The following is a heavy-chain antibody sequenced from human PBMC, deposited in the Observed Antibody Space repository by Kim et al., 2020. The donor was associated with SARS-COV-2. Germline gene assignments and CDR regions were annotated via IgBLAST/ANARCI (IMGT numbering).Heavy chain of an antibody. Sequence: QKLQGRVTMTTDTSTSTAYMELRSLRSDDTAVYYCARDGRSSGYPGWFDPWGQGTLVTVSS. CDR3: ARDGRSSGYPGWFDP. D-gene: IGHD6-13*01. V-gene: IGHV1-18*01. J-gene: IGHJ5*02.